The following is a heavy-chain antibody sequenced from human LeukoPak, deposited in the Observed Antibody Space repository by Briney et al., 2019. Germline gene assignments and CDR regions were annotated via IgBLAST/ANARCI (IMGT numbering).Heavy chain of an antibody. CDR2: INHSGST. CDR3: ARAKKSVITMIVVVISHWFDP. Sequence: TSSETLSLTCAVYGGSFSGYYWSWIRQPPGKGLEWIGEINHSGSTNYNPSLKSRVTISVDTSKNQFSLKLSSVTAADTAVYYCARAKKSVITMIVVVISHWFDPWGQGTLVTVSS. CDR1: GGSFSGYY. J-gene: IGHJ5*02. V-gene: IGHV4-34*01. D-gene: IGHD3-22*01.